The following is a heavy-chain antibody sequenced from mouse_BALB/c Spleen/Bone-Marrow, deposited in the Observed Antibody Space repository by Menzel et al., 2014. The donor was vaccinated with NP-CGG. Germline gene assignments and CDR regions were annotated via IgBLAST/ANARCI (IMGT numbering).Heavy chain of an antibody. CDR1: GYTFTSYI. D-gene: IGHD1-1*01. CDR3: ARQDYGNGSFDY. V-gene: IGHV1-14*01. Sequence: VQLQQPGPELVKPGASVKMSCKASGYTFTSYIMHWVKQKPGQGLEWIGYINPYNDGAKNNEKFKGKATLTSDKSSSTAYMELNRLTSEDSAVYYCARQDYGNGSFDYWGQGTTLTVSS. J-gene: IGHJ2*01. CDR2: INPYNDGA.